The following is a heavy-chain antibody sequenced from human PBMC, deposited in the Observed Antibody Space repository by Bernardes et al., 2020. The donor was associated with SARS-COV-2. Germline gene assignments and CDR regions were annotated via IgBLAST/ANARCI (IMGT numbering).Heavy chain of an antibody. CDR1: CGPIRSISYY. J-gene: IGHJ2*01. CDR3: GGHPLGVVVTAILVWYFDL. Sequence: LSLTCTVPCGPIRSISYYWGWLGQPPGKGLAGIGCIHYSGRTYYNPSLQSRVPIPVDTTKNQLPLNLGSATAADTAVYYCGGHPLGVVVTAILVWYFDLWGRGTLVTVSS. V-gene: IGHV4-39*01. CDR2: IHYSGRT. D-gene: IGHD2-21*02.